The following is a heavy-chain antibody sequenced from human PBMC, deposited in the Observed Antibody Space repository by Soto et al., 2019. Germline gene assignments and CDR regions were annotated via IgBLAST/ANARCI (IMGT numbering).Heavy chain of an antibody. D-gene: IGHD3-16*02. J-gene: IGHJ6*02. CDR1: GFTFSSYA. Sequence: GGSLRLSCAASGFTFSSYAMSWVRQAPGKGLEWVSAISGSGGSTYYADSVKGRFTISRDNSKNTLYLQMNSLRAEDTAVYYCAKALHRALRSYPTYYYYYGMDVWGQGTTVTVSS. CDR2: ISGSGGST. CDR3: AKALHRALRSYPTYYYYYGMDV. V-gene: IGHV3-23*01.